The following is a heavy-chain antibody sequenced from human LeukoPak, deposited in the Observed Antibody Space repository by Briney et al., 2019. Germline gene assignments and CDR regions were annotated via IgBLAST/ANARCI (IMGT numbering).Heavy chain of an antibody. V-gene: IGHV3-21*01. Sequence: PGGSLRLSCAASGFTVSSNYMSWVRQAPGKGLEWVSSTGPTGTDRYYADSVRGRFTISRDNAKNSMYLQMHSLRDEDTAVYYCATETIGRHYDYWGQGTLLTVSS. CDR1: GFTVSSNY. CDR2: TGPTGTDR. D-gene: IGHD1-14*01. J-gene: IGHJ4*02. CDR3: ATETIGRHYDY.